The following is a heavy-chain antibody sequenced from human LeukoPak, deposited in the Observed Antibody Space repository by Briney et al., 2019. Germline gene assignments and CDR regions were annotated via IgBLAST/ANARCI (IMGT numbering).Heavy chain of an antibody. D-gene: IGHD6-6*01. CDR2: MNPITGNT. CDR3: ARKRYSSSSNYYYMDV. J-gene: IGHJ6*03. Sequence: VASVKVSCKASGYTFTSYDINWVRHATGQGLEWMGWMNPITGNTDYAQKFQGRVTFSKNTSISTAYMELSSLRSEDTAVYYCARKRYSSSSNYYYMDVWGRGTTITVSS. CDR1: GYTFTSYD. V-gene: IGHV1-8*03.